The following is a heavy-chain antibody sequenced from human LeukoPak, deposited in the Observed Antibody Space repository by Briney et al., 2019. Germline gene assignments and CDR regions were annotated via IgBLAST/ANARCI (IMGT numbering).Heavy chain of an antibody. V-gene: IGHV1-18*01. J-gene: IGHJ4*02. CDR1: GYTFTSYG. D-gene: IGHD5-24*01. CDR3: ARGGPLEIAGDYFDY. CDR2: ISAYNGNT. Sequence: ASVKVSCKASGYTFTSYGISWVRQAPGQGLEWMGWISAYNGNTNYAQKLQGRVTMTTDTSTRTAYMELRSLRSDDTAVYYCARGGPLEIAGDYFDYWGQGTLVTVSS.